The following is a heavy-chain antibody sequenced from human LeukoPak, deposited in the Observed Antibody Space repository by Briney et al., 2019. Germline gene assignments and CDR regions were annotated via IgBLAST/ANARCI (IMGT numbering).Heavy chain of an antibody. J-gene: IGHJ4*02. V-gene: IGHV4-39*01. D-gene: IGHD5-12*01. CDR3: ARRTYSGYDLPPDY. Sequence: SETLSLTCTVSGGSISSSSYYWGWIRQPPGKGLEWIGSIYYSGSTYYNPSLKSRVTISVDTSKNLFSLKLSSVTAADTAVYYCARRTYSGYDLPPDYWGQGTLVTVSS. CDR1: GGSISSSSYY. CDR2: IYYSGST.